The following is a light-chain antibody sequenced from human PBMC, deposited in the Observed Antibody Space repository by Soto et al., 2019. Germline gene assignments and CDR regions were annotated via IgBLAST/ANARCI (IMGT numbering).Light chain of an antibody. J-gene: IGKJ4*01. V-gene: IGKV3-20*01. CDR2: HTS. Sequence: EIVLTQSPGTLSLFPGERATLSCRASQSVGNNFLGGYQKRPAQAPRLLIYHTSRRAAGIPDRFSGTASGTDFTLTISRLEPDDVAVYYCHQYATSPLTFGGGTKVEIK. CDR1: QSVGNNF. CDR3: HQYATSPLT.